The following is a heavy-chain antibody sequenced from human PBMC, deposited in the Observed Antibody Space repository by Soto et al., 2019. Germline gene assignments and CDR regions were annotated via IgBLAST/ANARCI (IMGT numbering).Heavy chain of an antibody. CDR1: GGSFSGYS. CDR3: ARGKRWSSGSYHFYYYGMDV. CDR2: INHSGST. D-gene: IGHD1-26*01. J-gene: IGHJ6*02. V-gene: IGHV4-34*01. Sequence: PSETLSLTCAVYGGSFSGYSWSWIRQPPGKGLEWIGEINHSGSTNYNASLKSRVTISVDTSKSQFSLKMRSVTAADTAAYYCARGKRWSSGSYHFYYYGMDVWGQGTTVTVSS.